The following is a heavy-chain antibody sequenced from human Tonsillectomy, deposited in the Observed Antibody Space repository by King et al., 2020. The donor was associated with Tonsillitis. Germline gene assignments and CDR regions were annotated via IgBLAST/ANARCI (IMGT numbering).Heavy chain of an antibody. Sequence: VQLVESGAEVKKPGASVKVSCKASGYTFTSYYMHWVRQAPGQGLEWVGIINPSGGSTSYAQKLQGRVTMTRDTSTSTVYMELSSLRSEDTAVYYCARDSYGDFDFDYWGQGTLVTVSS. V-gene: IGHV1-46*01. D-gene: IGHD4-17*01. CDR3: ARDSYGDFDFDY. CDR1: GYTFTSYY. CDR2: INPSGGST. J-gene: IGHJ4*02.